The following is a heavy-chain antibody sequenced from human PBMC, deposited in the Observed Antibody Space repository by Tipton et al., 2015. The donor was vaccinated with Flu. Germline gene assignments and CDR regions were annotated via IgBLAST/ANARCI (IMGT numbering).Heavy chain of an antibody. Sequence: LRLSCTVSGGSISSYYWSWIRQPAGKGLEWIGRIHTSGNTNYNPALKSRVTMSVDTSKSQFSLKLSSVTAADTAVYYCAREVAVADSRGFDYWGQGTLVTVSS. V-gene: IGHV4-4*07. J-gene: IGHJ4*02. CDR1: GGSISSYY. CDR3: AREVAVADSRGFDY. CDR2: IHTSGNT. D-gene: IGHD6-19*01.